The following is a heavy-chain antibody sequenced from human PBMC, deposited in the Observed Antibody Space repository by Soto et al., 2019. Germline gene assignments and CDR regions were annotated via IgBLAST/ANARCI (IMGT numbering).Heavy chain of an antibody. D-gene: IGHD2-21*01. J-gene: IGHJ5*02. Sequence: SETLSLTCSVSGGSISTSRSYWGWIRQPPGKGLEWLANIFYSGSTFYNPSLASRVSVSVDTSKNEFSLKLRSVTAADTAVYYCARQPTTGDTDLWFDPWGQGTLVTVSS. CDR2: IFYSGST. CDR1: GGSISTSRSY. V-gene: IGHV4-39*01. CDR3: ARQPTTGDTDLWFDP.